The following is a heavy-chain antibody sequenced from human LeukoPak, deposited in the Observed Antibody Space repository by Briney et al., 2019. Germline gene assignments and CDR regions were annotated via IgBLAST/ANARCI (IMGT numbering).Heavy chain of an antibody. J-gene: IGHJ3*02. Sequence: SETLSLTCTVSGGSISSTSYYWGWIRQPPGKRLEWIGSIYYSGANYYNPSLKSRVTISVDTSRNQFSLKLRSVTAADTAVYYCAKNFWSRSDAFDIWGQGTMVTVSS. CDR2: IYYSGAN. V-gene: IGHV4-39*01. D-gene: IGHD3-3*01. CDR1: GGSISSTSYY. CDR3: AKNFWSRSDAFDI.